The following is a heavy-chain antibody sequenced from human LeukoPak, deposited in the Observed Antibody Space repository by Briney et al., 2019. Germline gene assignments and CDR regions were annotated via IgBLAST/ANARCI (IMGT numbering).Heavy chain of an antibody. J-gene: IGHJ6*02. V-gene: IGHV1-2*02. Sequence: ASVKVSCKASGYTFTGYYMHWVRQAPGQGLEWMGWINPNSGGTNYAQKFQGRVTMTRGTSISTAYMELSRLRSDDTAVYYCARDSHYYYYGMDVWGQGTTVTVSS. CDR1: GYTFTGYY. CDR2: INPNSGGT. CDR3: ARDSHYYYYGMDV.